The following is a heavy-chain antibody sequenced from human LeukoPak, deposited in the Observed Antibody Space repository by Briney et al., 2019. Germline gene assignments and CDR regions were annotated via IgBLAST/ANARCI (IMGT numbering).Heavy chain of an antibody. V-gene: IGHV5-51*01. Sequence: GESLKISCKGSGYCFTSYWIRWVRQMPGKGLEWMGIIYPGDSDTRYSPSFQGQVTVLVDRSINTAYLQWSSLKASDTAMYYCAKFAYSSGWYIGTFDYWGQGTLVTVSS. CDR1: GYCFTSYW. D-gene: IGHD6-19*01. CDR2: IYPGDSDT. J-gene: IGHJ4*02. CDR3: AKFAYSSGWYIGTFDY.